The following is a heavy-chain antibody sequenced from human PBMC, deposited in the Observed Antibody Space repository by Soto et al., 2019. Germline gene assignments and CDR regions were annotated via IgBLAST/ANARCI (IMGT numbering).Heavy chain of an antibody. Sequence: GASVKVPCKASGGTFSSYAISWVRQAPGQGLEWMGGIIPIFGTANYAQKFQGRVTITADESTSTAYMELSSLRSEDTAVYYCARVGGIAAAGYFDYWGQGTLVTVSS. CDR3: ARVGGIAAAGYFDY. D-gene: IGHD6-13*01. V-gene: IGHV1-69*13. CDR2: IIPIFGTA. CDR1: GGTFSSYA. J-gene: IGHJ4*02.